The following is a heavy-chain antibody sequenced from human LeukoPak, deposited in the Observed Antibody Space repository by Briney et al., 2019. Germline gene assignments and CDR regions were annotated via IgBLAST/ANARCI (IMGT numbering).Heavy chain of an antibody. J-gene: IGHJ4*02. Sequence: SETLSLTCAVYGGSFSGYYWSWIRQPPGKGLEWIGEINHSGSTNYNPSLKSRVTMPVDTSKNQFSLNLRSVTAADTAVYYCARTLHPVSNSWYFDYWGQGTLVTLSS. CDR1: GGSFSGYY. CDR3: ARTLHPVSNSWYFDY. D-gene: IGHD6-13*01. V-gene: IGHV4-34*01. CDR2: INHSGST.